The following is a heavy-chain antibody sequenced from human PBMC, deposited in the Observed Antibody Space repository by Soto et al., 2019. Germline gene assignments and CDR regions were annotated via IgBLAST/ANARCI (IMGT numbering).Heavy chain of an antibody. CDR1: GYTFTIYG. J-gene: IGHJ6*02. CDR3: ARVPRSTIRGPYFYYYGMDV. D-gene: IGHD3-10*01. Sequence: ASVKVSCKASGYTFTIYGITCVRQAPGQGLEWMGWISADNGNTNYAQKFQGRLIMTTDTSTTTAYMDLRSLRSDDTAVYYCARVPRSTIRGPYFYYYGMDVWGQGTTVTVSS. CDR2: ISADNGNT. V-gene: IGHV1-18*04.